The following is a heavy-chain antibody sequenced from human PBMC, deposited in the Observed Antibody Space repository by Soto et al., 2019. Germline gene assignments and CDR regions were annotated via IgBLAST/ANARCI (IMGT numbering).Heavy chain of an antibody. CDR1: GFTFDDYA. Sequence: AGGSLRLSCAASGFTFDDYAMHWVRQAPGKGLEWVSGISWNSGSIGYADSVKGRFTISRDNAKNSLYLQMNSLRAEDTALYYCAKGVYYDSSGPTGYWGQGTLVTVSS. J-gene: IGHJ4*02. V-gene: IGHV3-9*01. CDR2: ISWNSGSI. CDR3: AKGVYYDSSGPTGY. D-gene: IGHD3-22*01.